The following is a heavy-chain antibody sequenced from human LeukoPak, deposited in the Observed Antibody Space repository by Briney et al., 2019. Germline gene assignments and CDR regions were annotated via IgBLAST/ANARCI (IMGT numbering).Heavy chain of an antibody. CDR3: ARDQEGFDY. CDR1: GYTFTSNY. J-gene: IGHJ4*02. Sequence: ASVKVSCKASGYTFTSNYIHWVRQAPGQGLEWMGMIYPRGGSTSYAQKFQGRVTVTRDTSTSTVHMELSGLRSEDTAVYYCARDQEGFDYWGQGTLVTVSS. V-gene: IGHV1-46*01. CDR2: IYPRGGST.